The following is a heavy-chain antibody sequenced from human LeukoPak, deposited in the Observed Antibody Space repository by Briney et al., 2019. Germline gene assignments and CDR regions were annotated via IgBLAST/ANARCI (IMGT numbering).Heavy chain of an antibody. Sequence: GGSLRLSCADSGLTVSSSYMCWVRQAPGKGLEWVSIIYNDGSTYYADFMKGRFTISRDNSKNTLYLQVNSLRAEDTAMYYCARYILFAFDIWGQGTMVTVSS. V-gene: IGHV3-53*01. CDR3: ARYILFAFDI. CDR1: GLTVSSSY. CDR2: IYNDGST. J-gene: IGHJ3*02.